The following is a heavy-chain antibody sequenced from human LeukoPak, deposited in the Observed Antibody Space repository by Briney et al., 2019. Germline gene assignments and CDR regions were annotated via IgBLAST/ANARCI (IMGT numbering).Heavy chain of an antibody. Sequence: GGSLRLSCAASGFTFSSYSMNWVRQAPGKGLEWVSSISSSSYIYYADSVKGRFTISRDNAKNSLYLQMNSLRAEDTAVYYCARAGWLELPYAFDIWGQGTMVTVSS. CDR2: ISSSSYI. CDR1: GFTFSSYS. CDR3: ARAGWLELPYAFDI. D-gene: IGHD1-7*01. J-gene: IGHJ3*02. V-gene: IGHV3-21*01.